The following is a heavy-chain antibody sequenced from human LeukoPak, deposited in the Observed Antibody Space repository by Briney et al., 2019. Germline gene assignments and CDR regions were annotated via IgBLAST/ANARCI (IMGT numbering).Heavy chain of an antibody. Sequence: GASVKVSCKASGYTFTSYDINWVRQAPGQGLEWGGWINPNSANTGYAQKLQGRVTMTTNTSISTAYMQLSSMRSEDTAVSYCARGKYYYDRSGYYPYFDYWGQGTLVTVSS. D-gene: IGHD3-22*01. CDR1: GYTFTSYD. CDR2: INPNSANT. J-gene: IGHJ4*02. CDR3: ARGKYYYDRSGYYPYFDY. V-gene: IGHV1-8*01.